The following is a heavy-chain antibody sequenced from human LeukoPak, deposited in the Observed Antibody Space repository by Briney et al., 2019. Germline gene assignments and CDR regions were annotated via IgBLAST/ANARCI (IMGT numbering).Heavy chain of an antibody. J-gene: IGHJ4*02. CDR1: GFTFSSYT. D-gene: IGHD5-18*01. CDR2: IGTSSTYI. V-gene: IGHV3-21*01. Sequence: GGSLRLSCAASGFTFSSYTMNWVRQAPGKGLEWVSSIGTSSTYIYYADSVKGRFTISRDNAKNSLYLQMNSLRAEDTAVYYCAREYSSGYGFDYWGQGTLVTVSS. CDR3: AREYSSGYGFDY.